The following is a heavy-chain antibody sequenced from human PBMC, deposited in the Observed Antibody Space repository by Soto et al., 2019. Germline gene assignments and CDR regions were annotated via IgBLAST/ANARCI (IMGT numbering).Heavy chain of an antibody. CDR2: IKSKTDGGTT. D-gene: IGHD3-22*01. CDR1: GFTFSNAW. J-gene: IGHJ4*01. CDR3: TTYSYITIVIVRFDY. Sequence: EVQLVESGGGLVNPGGSLRLSCAASGFTFSNAWINWVRQAPGKGLEWVGSIKSKTDGGTTDFAAPVKGRFAISRDDSKNMVYLQMNSLKIEDTAVYYCTTYSYITIVIVRFDYWGHGTLVTVSS. V-gene: IGHV3-15*07.